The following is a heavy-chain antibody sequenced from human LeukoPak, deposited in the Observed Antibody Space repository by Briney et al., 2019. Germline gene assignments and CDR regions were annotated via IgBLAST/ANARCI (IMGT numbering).Heavy chain of an antibody. CDR2: MYSSGST. D-gene: IGHD2-2*01. CDR3: ARGPPDCSSTSCYAFDAFDI. V-gene: IGHV4-39*07. J-gene: IGHJ3*02. CDR1: GGSISITSYY. Sequence: NPSETLSLTCTVPGGSISITSYYWGWIRQPPGKGLEWIGCMYSSGSTYYNPSLKSRVTISVDTSKNQFSLKLSSVTAADTAVYYCARGPPDCSSTSCYAFDAFDIWGQGTMVTVSS.